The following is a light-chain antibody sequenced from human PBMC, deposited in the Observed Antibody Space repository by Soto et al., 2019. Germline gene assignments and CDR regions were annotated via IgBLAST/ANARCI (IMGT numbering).Light chain of an antibody. J-gene: IGLJ7*01. Sequence: QTVVTQEPSLTVSPGGAVTRTCGSSTGAVTADYYPSWVQQKPGQAPRALIYSTSNKHSWTPARFSGSLRGGKAALTLSGVQPEDEADYYCLLYYGGVHAVFGGGTQLTVL. CDR3: LLYYGGVHAV. V-gene: IGLV7-43*01. CDR2: STS. CDR1: TGAVTADYY.